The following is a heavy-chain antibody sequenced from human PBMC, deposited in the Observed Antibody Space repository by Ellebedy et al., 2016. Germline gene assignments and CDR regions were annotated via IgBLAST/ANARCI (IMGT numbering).Heavy chain of an antibody. J-gene: IGHJ3*02. V-gene: IGHV3-53*01. CDR3: VTRHNGAFDI. CDR2: IYTTGAT. CDR1: RFIVNSNY. Sequence: GGSLRLSXAGSRFIVNSNYMNWVRQAPGKGLEWVSLIYTTGATYYADSVKGRFTISRDNSKKTLFLQMTSLGADDTAVYYCVTRHNGAFDIWGQGTMVTVSS. D-gene: IGHD1-1*01.